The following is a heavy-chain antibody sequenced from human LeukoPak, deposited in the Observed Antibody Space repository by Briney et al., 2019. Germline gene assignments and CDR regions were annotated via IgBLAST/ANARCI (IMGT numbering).Heavy chain of an antibody. D-gene: IGHD3-3*01. CDR2: INSDGSST. CDR3: ASPTIFGVVIYY. CDR1: GFTFSSYW. V-gene: IGHV3-74*01. J-gene: IGHJ4*02. Sequence: PGGSLRLSCAASGFTFSSYWMHWVRQAPGKGLVWVSRINSDGSSTSYADSVKGRFTISRDNAKNTLYLQMNSLRAEDTAVYYCASPTIFGVVIYYWGQGTLVTVSS.